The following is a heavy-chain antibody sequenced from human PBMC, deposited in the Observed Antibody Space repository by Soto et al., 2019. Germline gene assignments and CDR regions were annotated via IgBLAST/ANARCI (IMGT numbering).Heavy chain of an antibody. V-gene: IGHV5-51*01. CDR3: ARHGGVGATRGDAFDI. Sequence: GESLKICCKGSGYSFTSYWIGWVRQMAGKGLEWMGIIYPGDSDTRYSPSFQGQVTSSADKSIITAYQQWSSLKASDTAMYYCARHGGVGATRGDAFDIWGQGTMVTVSS. CDR1: GYSFTSYW. CDR2: IYPGDSDT. J-gene: IGHJ3*02. D-gene: IGHD1-26*01.